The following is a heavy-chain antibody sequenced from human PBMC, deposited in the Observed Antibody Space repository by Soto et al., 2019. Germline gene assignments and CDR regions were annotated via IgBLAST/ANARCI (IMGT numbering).Heavy chain of an antibody. CDR3: AKDQGGDYEGGMDV. Sequence: QVQLVESGGGVVQPGRSLRLSCAASGFTFSSYGMHWVRQAPGKGLEWVAVISYDGSNKYYADSVKGRFTISRDNSKNTLYLQMNSLRAEDTAVYYRAKDQGGDYEGGMDVWGQGTTVTVSS. CDR1: GFTFSSYG. CDR2: ISYDGSNK. J-gene: IGHJ6*02. D-gene: IGHD4-17*01. V-gene: IGHV3-30*18.